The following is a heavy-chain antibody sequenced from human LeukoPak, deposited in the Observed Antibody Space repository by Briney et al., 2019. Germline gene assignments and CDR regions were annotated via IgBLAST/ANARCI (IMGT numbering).Heavy chain of an antibody. CDR2: INHSGST. J-gene: IGHJ4*02. Sequence: SETLSLTCAVYGGSFSEYYWSWIRQPPGKGLEWIGEINHSGSTNYNPSLKSRVTISVDTSKNQFSLKLSSVTAADTAVYYCASSSLAAAEYYFDYWGQGTLVTVSS. CDR1: GGSFSEYY. V-gene: IGHV4-34*01. CDR3: ASSSLAAAEYYFDY. D-gene: IGHD6-13*01.